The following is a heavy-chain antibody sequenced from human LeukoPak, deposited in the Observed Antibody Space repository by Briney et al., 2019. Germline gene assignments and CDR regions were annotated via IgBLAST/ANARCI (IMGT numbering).Heavy chain of an antibody. V-gene: IGHV3-21*01. CDR3: ARDSSYTVTTYEGFDY. CDR2: ISSSNRFI. Sequence: GGSLRLSCVASGFTLSSHTMNWVRQAPGKGLEWVSSISSSNRFIYYADSVKGRFTISRDNAKNSLYLQMNSLRAEDTAIYYCARDSSYTVTTYEGFDYWGQGSLVTVSS. J-gene: IGHJ4*02. D-gene: IGHD4-11*01. CDR1: GFTLSSHT.